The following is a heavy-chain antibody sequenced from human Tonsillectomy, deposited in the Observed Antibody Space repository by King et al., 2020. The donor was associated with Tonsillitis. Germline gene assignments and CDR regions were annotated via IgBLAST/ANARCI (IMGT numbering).Heavy chain of an antibody. Sequence: QLVQSGAEVKKPGSSVKVSCKASGGTFSSHTITWVRQAPGRGLEWMGRIVPILGIAKNEQHFQGRVTITADKSQSTAYMELRSLRTEDTAVYYCAREGPLEHMDVWGKGTAVTVSS. CDR3: AREGPLEHMDV. CDR1: GGTFSSHT. J-gene: IGHJ6*03. CDR2: IVPILGIA. V-gene: IGHV1-69*04.